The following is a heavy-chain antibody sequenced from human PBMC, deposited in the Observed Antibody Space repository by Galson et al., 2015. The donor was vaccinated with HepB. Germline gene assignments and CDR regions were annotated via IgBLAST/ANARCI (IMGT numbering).Heavy chain of an antibody. D-gene: IGHD1-26*01. J-gene: IGHJ4*02. CDR2: ISGSGGST. CDR1: GFTFSSYA. V-gene: IGHV3-23*01. CDR3: AKGHSGSYSFDY. Sequence: SLRLSCAASGFTFSSYAMSWVRQAPGKGLEWVSAISGSGGSTYYADSVKGRFTISRDNSKNTLYLQMNSLRAEDTAVYYCAKGHSGSYSFDYWGQGTLVTVSS.